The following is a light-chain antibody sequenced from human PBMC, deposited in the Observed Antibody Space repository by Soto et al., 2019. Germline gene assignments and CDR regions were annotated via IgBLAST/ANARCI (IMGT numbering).Light chain of an antibody. CDR1: QDISNY. CDR2: DAS. CDR3: QQYDNRWYT. V-gene: IGKV1-33*01. J-gene: IGKJ2*01. Sequence: DIQMSQSPSSLSASVGDRVTITCQASQDISNYLNWYQQKPGKAPKLLIYDASNLETGVPSRFSGSGSGTAFTFTISSLQPEDIATYYCQQYDNRWYTFGQGTKLEIK.